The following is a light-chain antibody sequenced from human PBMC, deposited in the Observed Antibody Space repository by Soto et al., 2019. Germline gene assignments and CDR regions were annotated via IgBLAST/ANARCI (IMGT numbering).Light chain of an antibody. CDR1: QSVSSY. CDR2: GAS. V-gene: IGKV3-15*01. CDR3: QQYNNWPTWT. Sequence: EIGLSQSLATLSLYPGERATLSCRASQSVSSYLAWYQQKPGQAPRLLIYGASTRATGIPARFSGSGSETEFTLTISSLQAEDSAVYFCQQYNNWPTWTFGQGTKVDI. J-gene: IGKJ1*01.